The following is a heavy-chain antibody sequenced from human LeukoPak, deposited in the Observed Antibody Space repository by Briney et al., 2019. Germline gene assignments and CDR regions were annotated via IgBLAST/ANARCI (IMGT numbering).Heavy chain of an antibody. CDR3: AKDGDSSGHTRRYYYYYYSMDV. CDR1: EFTFSDYY. D-gene: IGHD6-19*01. Sequence: PGGSLRLSCAASEFTFSDYYISWIRQAPGKGLEWVSYISGGGSTISYADSVKGRFTISRDNSKNSLYLQMNSLRAEDTALYYCAKDGDSSGHTRRYYYYYYSMDVWGKGTTVTVSS. V-gene: IGHV3-11*01. CDR2: ISGGGSTI. J-gene: IGHJ6*03.